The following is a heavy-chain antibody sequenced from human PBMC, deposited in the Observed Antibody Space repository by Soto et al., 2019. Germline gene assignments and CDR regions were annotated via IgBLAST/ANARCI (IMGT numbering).Heavy chain of an antibody. CDR3: ARAKENWNDAPYYGMDV. V-gene: IGHV3-21*01. CDR1: GFTFSSYS. Sequence: PGGSLRLSCAASGFTFSSYSMNWVRQAPGKGLEWVSSISSSSYIYYADSVKGRFTISRDNAKNSLYLQMNSLRAEDTAVYYCARAKENWNDAPYYGMDVWGQGTTVTVSS. J-gene: IGHJ6*02. CDR2: ISSSSYI. D-gene: IGHD1-1*01.